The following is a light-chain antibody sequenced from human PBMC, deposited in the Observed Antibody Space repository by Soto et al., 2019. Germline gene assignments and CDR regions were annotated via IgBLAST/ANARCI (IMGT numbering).Light chain of an antibody. CDR3: SSYTSISPVV. V-gene: IGLV2-14*01. Sequence: QSVLTQPASVSGSPGQSITISCTGTSSDVGGYNYVSWYQQHPGKAPKLMIYEVTNRPSGVSNRFSGSKSGNTASLTISGLQAEDEAEYYCSSYTSISPVVFGGGTQLTVL. J-gene: IGLJ2*01. CDR2: EVT. CDR1: SSDVGGYNY.